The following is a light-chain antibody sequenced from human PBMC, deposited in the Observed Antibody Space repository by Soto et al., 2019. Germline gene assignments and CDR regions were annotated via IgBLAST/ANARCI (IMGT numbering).Light chain of an antibody. J-gene: IGKJ5*01. V-gene: IGKV1-27*01. CDR2: AAS. CDR3: QKYNSAPLT. Sequence: DIQMTQSPSSLSASIGDRITITCRASQVISNYLAWYQQKPGKVPKLLIYAASTLQSGVPSRFSGSGSGTDFTLTINSLQPEDFATYYCQKYNSAPLTFGQGTRLEIK. CDR1: QVISNY.